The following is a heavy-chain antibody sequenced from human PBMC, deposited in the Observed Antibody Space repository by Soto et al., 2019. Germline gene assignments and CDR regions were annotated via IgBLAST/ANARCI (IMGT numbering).Heavy chain of an antibody. CDR1: GFTFSSYG. CDR3: ARGSDSGSQRDFDY. Sequence: GGSLRLSCAASGFTFSSYGMHWVRQAPGKGLEWVAVIWYDGSNKYYADSVKGRFTISRDNSKNTLYLQMNSLRAEDTAVYYCARGSDSGSQRDFDYWGQGTLVTVSS. V-gene: IGHV3-33*01. J-gene: IGHJ4*02. D-gene: IGHD1-26*01. CDR2: IWYDGSNK.